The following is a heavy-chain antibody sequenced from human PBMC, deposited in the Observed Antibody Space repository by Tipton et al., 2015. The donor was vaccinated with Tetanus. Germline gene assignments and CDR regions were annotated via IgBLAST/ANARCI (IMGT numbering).Heavy chain of an antibody. Sequence: GLVKPSETLSLTCTVSGASLRGGDYHWSWIRQPPGKALEWLGDIFYSGNSISNPSFRSRVTMSVDTSRTLFSLTLIAVTAADTAVYFCARGLIDDVRGSRIFFDSWGPGTLVTVSS. D-gene: IGHD2-8*01. CDR1: GASLRGGDYH. CDR2: IFYSGNS. V-gene: IGHV4-61*08. J-gene: IGHJ4*02. CDR3: ARGLIDDVRGSRIFFDS.